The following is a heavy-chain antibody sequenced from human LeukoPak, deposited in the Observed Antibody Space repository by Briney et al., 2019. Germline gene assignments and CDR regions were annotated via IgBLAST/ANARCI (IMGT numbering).Heavy chain of an antibody. CDR3: ARDLGSYGDYRGDYYYYGMDV. D-gene: IGHD4-17*01. CDR1: GYTFTSYG. V-gene: IGHV1-18*01. Sequence: GASVKVSCKASGYTFTSYGISWVRQAPGQGLEWMGWISAYNGNTNYEQKLQGRVTMTTDTSTSTAYMELRSLRSDDTAVYYCARDLGSYGDYRGDYYYYGMDVWGQGTPVTVSS. J-gene: IGHJ6*02. CDR2: ISAYNGNT.